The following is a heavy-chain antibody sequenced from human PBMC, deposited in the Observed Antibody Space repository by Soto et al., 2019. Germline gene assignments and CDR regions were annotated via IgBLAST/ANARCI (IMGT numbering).Heavy chain of an antibody. CDR3: ARSIVVGTAVDY. J-gene: IGHJ4*02. D-gene: IGHD2-21*02. CDR2: INAGNGNT. V-gene: IGHV1-3*01. Sequence: ASAKVSCKSSVYTFTIYAMHCVRQAPGQRLEWMRWINAGNGNTKYSQKFQGRVTITRDTSASTAYMELSSLRSEDTAVYYCARSIVVGTAVDYWGQGTLVTVST. CDR1: VYTFTIYA.